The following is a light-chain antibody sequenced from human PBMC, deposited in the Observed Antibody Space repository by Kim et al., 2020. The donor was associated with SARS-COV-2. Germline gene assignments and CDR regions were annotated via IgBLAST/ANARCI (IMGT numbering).Light chain of an antibody. CDR3: CSYAGGNTFV. V-gene: IGLV2-11*03. Sequence: SVTITCTATSTDVGGYNYGAWYQQHPGKAPTVVVSDVGQRPSGVPDRVSGSESGNTASLTISGLQADGEADYYCCSYAGGNTFVFGGGTQLTVL. CDR2: DVG. J-gene: IGLJ2*01. CDR1: STDVGGYNY.